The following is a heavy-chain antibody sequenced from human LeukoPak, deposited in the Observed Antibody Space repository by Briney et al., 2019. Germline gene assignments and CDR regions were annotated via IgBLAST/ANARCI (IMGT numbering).Heavy chain of an antibody. CDR2: IVLGSGNT. CDR1: GFAFHTSA. J-gene: IGHJ5*02. CDR3: AAQRGASLHDFWSTRLFDP. Sequence: SVKVSCKASGFAFHTSAMQWVRQARGQRLEWIGWIVLGSGNTVYSHKFHDRVIITRDMSTSTVYMELDSLGSEDTAVYYCAAQRGASLHDFWSTRLFDPWGQGTLVTVSS. V-gene: IGHV1-58*02. D-gene: IGHD3-3*01.